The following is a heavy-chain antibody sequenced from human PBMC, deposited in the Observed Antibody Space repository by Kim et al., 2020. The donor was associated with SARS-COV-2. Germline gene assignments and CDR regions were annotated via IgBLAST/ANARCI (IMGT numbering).Heavy chain of an antibody. Sequence: GGSLRLSCAASGFTFSGSAMHWVRQASGKGLEWVGRIRSKANSYATAYAASVKGRFTISRDDSKNTAYLQMNSLKTEDTAVYYCTRPDYYDSSGYSYWGQGTLVTVSS. CDR1: GFTFSGSA. V-gene: IGHV3-73*01. D-gene: IGHD3-22*01. J-gene: IGHJ4*02. CDR2: IRSKANSYAT. CDR3: TRPDYYDSSGYSY.